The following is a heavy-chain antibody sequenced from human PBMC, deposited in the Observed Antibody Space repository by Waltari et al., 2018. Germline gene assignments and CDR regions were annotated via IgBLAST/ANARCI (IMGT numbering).Heavy chain of an antibody. CDR2: IRDDGSET. J-gene: IGHJ4*02. V-gene: IGHV3-7*01. CDR3: ARSVAGLDY. CDR1: GFSFSGYW. D-gene: IGHD6-19*01. Sequence: EVQLVESGGALVQPGGSLRLSCAASGFSFSGYWMSWVRQAPGKGLEWVANIRDDGSETYYVDSLKGRFTISRDNPKNSLYLQMNSLRVEDTALYYCARSVAGLDYWGQGTLVTVSS.